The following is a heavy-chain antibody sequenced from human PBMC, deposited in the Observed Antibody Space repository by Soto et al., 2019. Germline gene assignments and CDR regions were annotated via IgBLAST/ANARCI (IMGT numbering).Heavy chain of an antibody. CDR3: ARLYGYCIRNSCHGHYAMDV. D-gene: IGHD2-2*01. V-gene: IGHV4-59*05. CDR1: GGNISGYC. Sequence: SVTMSLTCTAAGGNISGYCWSWIRKKTGKGPEWIGSIYSSGSTYYNPSLNSRVTVSVDTSKNQFSLKVTSVTAADTAVYYCARLYGYCIRNSCHGHYAMDVWGQGTTVTVSS. J-gene: IGHJ6*02. CDR2: IYSSGST.